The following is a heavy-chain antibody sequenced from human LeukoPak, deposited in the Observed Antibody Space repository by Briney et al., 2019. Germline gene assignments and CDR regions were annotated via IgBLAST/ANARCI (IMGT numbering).Heavy chain of an antibody. CDR2: IYYSGST. Sequence: SETLSLTCTVSGGSVSSGSYYWSWIRQPPGKGLEWIGYIYYSGSTNYNPSLKSRATISVDTSKNQFSLKLSSVTAADTAVYYCARGSDYDFWSGPFFDYWGQGTLVTVSS. D-gene: IGHD3-3*01. CDR3: ARGSDYDFWSGPFFDY. CDR1: GGSVSSGSYY. V-gene: IGHV4-61*01. J-gene: IGHJ4*02.